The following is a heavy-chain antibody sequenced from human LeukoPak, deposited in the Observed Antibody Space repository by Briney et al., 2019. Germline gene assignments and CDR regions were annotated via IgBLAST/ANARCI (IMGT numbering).Heavy chain of an antibody. Sequence: GGSLRLSCAASGFTFSNYATTCVRHAPGKGLEGVSAISGSDGSTYYSDSVTGRFTISRDNSKNTLYLQMTSLRTDDTAVYYCAKDGYDFWSAYQIDLWGQGTLVTVSS. CDR2: ISGSDGST. V-gene: IGHV3-23*01. CDR3: AKDGYDFWSAYQIDL. D-gene: IGHD3-3*01. J-gene: IGHJ5*02. CDR1: GFTFSNYA.